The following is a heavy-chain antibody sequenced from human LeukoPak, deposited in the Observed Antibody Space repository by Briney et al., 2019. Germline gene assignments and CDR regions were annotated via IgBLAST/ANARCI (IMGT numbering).Heavy chain of an antibody. CDR1: GYTFTSYG. J-gene: IGHJ4*02. V-gene: IGHV1-2*02. CDR3: ARFRITIDY. Sequence: ASVKVSCKASGYTFTSYGISWVRQAPGQGLEWMGWINPNSGGTNYAQKFQGRVTMTRDTSISTAYMELSRLRSDDTAVYYCARFRITIDYWGQGTLVTVSS. CDR2: INPNSGGT.